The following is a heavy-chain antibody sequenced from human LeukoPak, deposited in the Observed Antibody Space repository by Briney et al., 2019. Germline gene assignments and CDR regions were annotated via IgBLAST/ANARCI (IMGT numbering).Heavy chain of an antibody. CDR3: ARGRPHGNDY. CDR2: IRNKANRYTT. V-gene: IGHV3-72*01. J-gene: IGHJ4*02. D-gene: IGHD4-23*01. CDR1: GFTFSDHH. Sequence: GGSLRLSCAASGFTFSDHHMDWVRQAPGEGLEWVARIRNKANRYTTEYAASVKGRFTISRDDSENSLYLQMDSLKTEDTAVYYCARGRPHGNDYWGQGTLVTVSS.